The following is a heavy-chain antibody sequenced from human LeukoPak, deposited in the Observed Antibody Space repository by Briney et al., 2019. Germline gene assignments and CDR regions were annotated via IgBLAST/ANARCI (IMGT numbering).Heavy chain of an antibody. Sequence: SQTLSLTCTVSGGSISSGSYYWSWIRQPPGKGLEWIGRIYTSGSTNYNPSLKSRVTISVDTSKNQFSLKLSSVTAADTAVYYCARGEAVVVTAIDYWGQGTLVTVSS. V-gene: IGHV4-61*02. J-gene: IGHJ4*02. D-gene: IGHD2-21*02. CDR2: IYTSGST. CDR3: ARGEAVVVTAIDY. CDR1: GGSISSGSYY.